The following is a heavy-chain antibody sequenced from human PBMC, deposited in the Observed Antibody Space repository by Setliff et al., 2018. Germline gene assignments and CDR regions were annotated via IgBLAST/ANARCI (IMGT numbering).Heavy chain of an antibody. V-gene: IGHV3-66*02. CDR2: IYSGGST. CDR3: AGDPPYSGSSGLDY. D-gene: IGHD1-26*01. Sequence: PGGSLRLSCAVSGFTVSSNYMSWVRQAPGKGLEWVSVIYSGGSTYYTDSVKGRFTISRDNSKNTLYLQMNSLRAEDTAVYYCAGDPPYSGSSGLDYWGQGTLVTVSS. CDR1: GFTVSSNY. J-gene: IGHJ4*02.